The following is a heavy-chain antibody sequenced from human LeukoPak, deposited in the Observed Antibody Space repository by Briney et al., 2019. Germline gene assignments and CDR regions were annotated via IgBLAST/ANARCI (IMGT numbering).Heavy chain of an antibody. Sequence: GASVKVSCKASGYTFTSYGISWVRQAPGQGLEWMGWISDYNGNTNYAQKLQGRVAMTTDTSTSTAYMELSSLRSEDTAVYYCARDKEMATSLYYFDYWGQGTLVTVSS. V-gene: IGHV1-18*01. J-gene: IGHJ4*02. D-gene: IGHD5-24*01. CDR2: ISDYNGNT. CDR3: ARDKEMATSLYYFDY. CDR1: GYTFTSYG.